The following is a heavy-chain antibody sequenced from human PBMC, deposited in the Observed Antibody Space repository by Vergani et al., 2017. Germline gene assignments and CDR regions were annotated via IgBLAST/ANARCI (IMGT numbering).Heavy chain of an antibody. Sequence: QVQLQESGPGLVKPSETLSLPCTVSGGSISSYYWSWIRQPAEKGLEWIGSIYTSGSTNYNPSLKSRVTMSVDTSKNQFSLKLRSVTAADTAVYYCASSTSRVDFYFDYWGQGTLVTVSS. CDR3: ASSTSRVDFYFDY. V-gene: IGHV4-4*07. J-gene: IGHJ4*02. D-gene: IGHD2-2*01. CDR2: IYTSGST. CDR1: GGSISSYY.